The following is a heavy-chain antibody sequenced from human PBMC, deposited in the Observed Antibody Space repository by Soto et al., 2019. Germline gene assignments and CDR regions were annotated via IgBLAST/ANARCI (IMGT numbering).Heavy chain of an antibody. V-gene: IGHV4-39*01. CDR2: IYYSGST. Sequence: SETLSLTCTVSRDSISSTSYYWGWIRQPPGKGLEWIGSIYYSGSTYYNPSLKSRVTISVDTSKNQFSLKLTSVTAADTAVYYCARHRYIRPDIPYYFDYWGQGTLVTVSS. CDR1: RDSISSTSYY. CDR3: ARHRYIRPDIPYYFDY. J-gene: IGHJ4*02. D-gene: IGHD6-13*01.